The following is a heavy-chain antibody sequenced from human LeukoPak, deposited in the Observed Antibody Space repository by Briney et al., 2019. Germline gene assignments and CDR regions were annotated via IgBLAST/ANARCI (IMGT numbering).Heavy chain of an antibody. Sequence: HAGGSLRLSCSASGFTFSSFAMFWVRQAPGKGLEYVSGISSDGGRTNYADSVKARFTISRDNSKVTLYLQMTSLRPEDTAIYYCVKDPSGNYFYFDYWGQGTLVTVSS. CDR2: ISSDGGRT. CDR1: GFTFSSFA. J-gene: IGHJ4*02. D-gene: IGHD1-26*01. V-gene: IGHV3-64D*09. CDR3: VKDPSGNYFYFDY.